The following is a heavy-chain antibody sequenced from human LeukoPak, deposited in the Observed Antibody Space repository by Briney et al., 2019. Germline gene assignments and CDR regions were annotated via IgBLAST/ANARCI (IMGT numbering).Heavy chain of an antibody. D-gene: IGHD2-15*01. CDR2: IDKSGGTI. V-gene: IGHV3-11*01. Sequence: GGSLRLSCAASGFTFSDSYMTWIRQAPGKGLEWVAFIDKSGGTIYSADSVKGRFTISRDSYKNTLYLQMNSLRAEDAAVYYCAKAPVTTCSGAYCYPFDYWGQGTLVTVSS. CDR1: GFTFSDSY. J-gene: IGHJ4*02. CDR3: AKAPVTTCSGAYCYPFDY.